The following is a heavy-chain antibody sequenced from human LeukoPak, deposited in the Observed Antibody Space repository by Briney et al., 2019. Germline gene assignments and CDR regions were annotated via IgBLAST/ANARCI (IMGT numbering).Heavy chain of an antibody. J-gene: IGHJ4*02. CDR2: ISSSSTTI. V-gene: IGHV3-48*01. CDR1: GFTFSSYS. D-gene: IGHD3-22*01. CDR3: ARDRHKYYYDGSGYPPY. Sequence: GGSLRLSCAASGFTFSSYSMIWVRQAPGKGLEWVSYISSSSTTIYYADSVKGRFTISRDNAKNSLYLQMNSLRAEDTAVYYCARDRHKYYYDGSGYPPYWGQGTLVTVSS.